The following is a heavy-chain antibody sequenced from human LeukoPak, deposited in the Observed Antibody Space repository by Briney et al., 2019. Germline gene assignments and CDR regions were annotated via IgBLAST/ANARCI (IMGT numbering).Heavy chain of an antibody. J-gene: IGHJ5*02. Sequence: ASVKVSCKASGYTFTSYGISWVRQAPGQGLEWMGWISAYNGNTNYAQKLQGRVTMATDTSTSTAYMELRSLRSDDTAVYYCARSADLLLWFGEYNNWFDPWGQGTLVTVSS. CDR3: ARSADLLLWFGEYNNWFDP. V-gene: IGHV1-18*01. CDR1: GYTFTSYG. D-gene: IGHD3-10*01. CDR2: ISAYNGNT.